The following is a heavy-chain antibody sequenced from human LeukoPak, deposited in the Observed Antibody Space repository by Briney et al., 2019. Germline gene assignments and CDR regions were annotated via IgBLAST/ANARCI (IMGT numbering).Heavy chain of an antibody. CDR2: IYYSGST. D-gene: IGHD3-16*02. CDR3: ARDGGSDYVWGSYRPYYFDY. Sequence: PSETLSLTCTVSGGSISSSSYYWGWIRQPPGKGLEWIGSIYYSGSTYYNPSLKSRVTISVDTSKNQFSLKLSSVTAADTAVYYCARDGGSDYVWGSYRPYYFDYWGQGTLVTVSS. V-gene: IGHV4-39*07. J-gene: IGHJ4*02. CDR1: GGSISSSSYY.